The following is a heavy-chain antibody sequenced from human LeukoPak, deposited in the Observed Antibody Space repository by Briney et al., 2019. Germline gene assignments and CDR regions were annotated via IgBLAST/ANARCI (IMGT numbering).Heavy chain of an antibody. D-gene: IGHD2-15*01. V-gene: IGHV3-7*01. CDR3: AKDHGCYSL. CDR2: IKKDGSEK. J-gene: IGHJ4*02. CDR1: GFTFSNYW. Sequence: GGSLRLSCAASGFTFSNYWMTWVRQAPGKGLEWVANIKKDGSEKFYVEYVKGRFIISRDNAKNSLYLQMNSLRAEDTAVYYCAKDHGCYSLWGQGTLVTVSS.